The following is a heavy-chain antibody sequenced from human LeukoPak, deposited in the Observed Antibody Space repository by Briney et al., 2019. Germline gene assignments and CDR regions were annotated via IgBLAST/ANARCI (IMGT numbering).Heavy chain of an antibody. J-gene: IGHJ4*02. Sequence: PGRSLRLSCAASGFTFSRYAMHWVRQAPGKGLEWVAVIWSDGSNKYYADSVKGRFTISRDNSKKTLYLQMNSLRVEDTAVYYCVRASGSFDYWGQGTLVTVSS. CDR3: VRASGSFDY. D-gene: IGHD3-10*01. CDR2: IWSDGSNK. V-gene: IGHV3-30*07. CDR1: GFTFSRYA.